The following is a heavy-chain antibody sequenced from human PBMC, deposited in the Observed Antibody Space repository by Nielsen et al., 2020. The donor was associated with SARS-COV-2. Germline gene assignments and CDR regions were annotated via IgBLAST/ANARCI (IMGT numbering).Heavy chain of an antibody. CDR1: GGSISSYY. V-gene: IGHV4-59*01. CDR3: ARIAPITIFGVVSWFDP. Sequence: SETLSLTCTVSGGSISSYYWSWIRQPPGKGLEWIGYIYYSGSTYYNPSLKSRVTISVDTSKNQFSLKLSSVTAADTAVYYCARIAPITIFGVVSWFDPWGQGTLVTVSS. CDR2: IYYSGST. J-gene: IGHJ5*02. D-gene: IGHD3-3*01.